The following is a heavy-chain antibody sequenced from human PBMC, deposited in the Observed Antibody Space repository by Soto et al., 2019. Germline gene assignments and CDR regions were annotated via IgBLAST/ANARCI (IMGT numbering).Heavy chain of an antibody. CDR3: TRDASRDSSARGWFDP. CDR2: ISSNSAYI. CDR1: GFTFRRFT. J-gene: IGHJ5*02. D-gene: IGHD6-13*01. V-gene: IGHV3-21*01. Sequence: LSLSCTASGFTFRRFTMNWVRQAPGKGLEWVSTISSNSAYIYYTDALRGRFTISRDNAKNSLHLQMNSLRVEDTAVYYCTRDASRDSSARGWFDPWGPGTLVTVSS.